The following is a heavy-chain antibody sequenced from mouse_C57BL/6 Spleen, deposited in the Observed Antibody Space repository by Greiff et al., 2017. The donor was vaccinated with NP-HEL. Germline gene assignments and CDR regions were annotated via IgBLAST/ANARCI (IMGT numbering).Heavy chain of an antibody. D-gene: IGHD2-3*01. Sequence: VQLQQSGPVLVKPGASVKMSCKASGYTFTDYYMNWVKQSHGKSLEWIGVINPYNGGTSYNQKFKGKATLTVDKSSSTAYMELNSLTSEDSAVYYCARGGYDGYYGFAYWGQGTLVTVSA. CDR3: ARGGYDGYYGFAY. V-gene: IGHV1-19*01. J-gene: IGHJ3*01. CDR2: INPYNGGT. CDR1: GYTFTDYY.